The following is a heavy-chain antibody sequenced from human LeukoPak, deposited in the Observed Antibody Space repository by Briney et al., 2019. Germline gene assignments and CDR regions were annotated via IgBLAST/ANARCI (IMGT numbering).Heavy chain of an antibody. CDR3: ARAQAYCGGDCYSSYYFDY. Sequence: SETLSLTCTVSGGSISSGGYYWSWIRQHPGKGLEWIGYIYYSGSTYYNPSLKSRVTISVDTSKNQFSLKLSSVTAADTAVYYCARAQAYCGGDCYSSYYFDYWGQGTLVTVSS. V-gene: IGHV4-31*03. CDR2: IYYSGST. CDR1: GGSISSGGYY. D-gene: IGHD2-21*02. J-gene: IGHJ4*02.